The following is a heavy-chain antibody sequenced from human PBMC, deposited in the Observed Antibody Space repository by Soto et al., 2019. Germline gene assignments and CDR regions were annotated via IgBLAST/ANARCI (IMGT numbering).Heavy chain of an antibody. CDR1: GFTFSSYG. CDR2: IWYDGSNQ. V-gene: IGHV3-33*01. J-gene: IGHJ4*02. Sequence: QVQLVESGGGVVQPGRSLRLSCAASGFTFSSYGMHWVRQAPGKGLEWVAVIWYDGSNQYYADSVKGRFTISRDNSQNTLYVQMNSLRVEDTAVYYCASRSPPLDYWGQGNLVTVPS. CDR3: ASRSPPLDY.